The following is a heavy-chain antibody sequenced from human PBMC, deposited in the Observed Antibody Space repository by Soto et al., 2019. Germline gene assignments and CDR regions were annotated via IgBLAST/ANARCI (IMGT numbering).Heavy chain of an antibody. J-gene: IGHJ6*02. CDR1: GGSISSGGYY. CDR3: ARDRTVAVADYYYYYGMDV. D-gene: IGHD6-19*01. Sequence: ASETLSLTCTVSGGSISSGGYYWSWIRQHPGKGLEWIGYIYYIGVTYYNPSLKSRVTISVDTSKNQFSLKMRSVTAADTAVYYCARDRTVAVADYYYYYGMDVWGQGTTVTVSS. CDR2: IYYIGVT. V-gene: IGHV4-31*03.